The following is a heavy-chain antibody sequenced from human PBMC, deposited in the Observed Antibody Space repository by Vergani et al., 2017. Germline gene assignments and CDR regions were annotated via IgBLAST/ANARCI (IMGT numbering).Heavy chain of an antibody. CDR3: ARDLRAVDMVSKQNYYYYYGMDV. Sequence: VQLVESGGGLVKPGGSLRLSCAASGFTFSSYSMNWVRQAPGKGLEWVSSISSSSSYIYYADSVKGRFTISRDNAKNSLYLQMNSLRAEDTAVYYCARDLRAVDMVSKQNYYYYYGMDVWGQGTTVTVSS. CDR1: GFTFSSYS. D-gene: IGHD5-18*01. J-gene: IGHJ6*02. V-gene: IGHV3-21*01. CDR2: ISSSSSYI.